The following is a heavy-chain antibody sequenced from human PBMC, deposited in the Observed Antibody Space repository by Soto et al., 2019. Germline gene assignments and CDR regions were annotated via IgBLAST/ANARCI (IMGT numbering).Heavy chain of an antibody. D-gene: IGHD5-12*01. J-gene: IGHJ4*02. V-gene: IGHV3-74*01. CDR2: INSDGSST. Sequence: GGSLRLSCAASGFTFSSYWMHWVRQAPGKGLVWVSRINSDGSSTSYADSVKGRFTISRDNAKNTLYLQMNSLRAEDTAVYYCARNDGYSGYDYGRYEYYFDYWGQGTLVTVSS. CDR3: ARNDGYSGYDYGRYEYYFDY. CDR1: GFTFSSYW.